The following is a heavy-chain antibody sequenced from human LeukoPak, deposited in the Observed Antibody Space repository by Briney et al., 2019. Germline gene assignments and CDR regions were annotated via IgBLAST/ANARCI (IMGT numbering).Heavy chain of an antibody. V-gene: IGHV1-18*01. J-gene: IGHJ4*02. CDR2: ISAYNGNT. CDR1: GYTFTIYG. Sequence: ASVKVSCKASGYTFTIYGISWVRQAPGQGLEWMGWISAYNGNTNYAQKLQGRVTMTTDTSTSTAYMELRSLRSDDTAVYYCARDFMVYYGSGSPDYWGQGTLVTVSS. D-gene: IGHD3-10*01. CDR3: ARDFMVYYGSGSPDY.